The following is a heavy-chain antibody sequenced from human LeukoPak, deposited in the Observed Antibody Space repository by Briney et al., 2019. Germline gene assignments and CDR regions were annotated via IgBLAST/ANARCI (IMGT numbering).Heavy chain of an antibody. Sequence: PGGSLRLSCAASGFTFSSYAMSWVRQAPGKGLEWVSAISGSGGSTYYADSVKGRFTISRDNSKNTLYLQMNSLRAEDTAVYYCAKDLAVAGPFHYYYGMDVWGQGTTVTVSS. J-gene: IGHJ6*02. CDR3: AKDLAVAGPFHYYYGMDV. CDR2: ISGSGGST. D-gene: IGHD6-19*01. V-gene: IGHV3-23*01. CDR1: GFTFSSYA.